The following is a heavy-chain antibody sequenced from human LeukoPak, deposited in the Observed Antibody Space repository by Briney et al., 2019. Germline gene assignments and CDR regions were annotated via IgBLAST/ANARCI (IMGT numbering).Heavy chain of an antibody. J-gene: IGHJ4*02. V-gene: IGHV4-38-2*01. CDR2: IYHSGST. CDR1: GYSISSGYY. Sequence: PSETLSLTSAVSGYSISSGYYWGWIRQPPGKGLEWIGSIYHSGSTYYNPSFKSRVTISVDTSKNQFSLKLSPVTAADTAVYYCARALSYYYGSGSYYHDYWGQGTLVTVSS. CDR3: ARALSYYYGSGSYYHDY. D-gene: IGHD3-10*01.